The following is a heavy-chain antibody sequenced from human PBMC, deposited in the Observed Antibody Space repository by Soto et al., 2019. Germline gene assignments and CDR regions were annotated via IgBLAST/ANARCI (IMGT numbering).Heavy chain of an antibody. Sequence: QAQLVQSGAEAKRPGTSVKVSCKVSGYTFTNYFHWIRQAPGQGLEWMGRMNPNDGHTEYVRSFQGRVTFARDTSIATAYIEQSSVTSDDTIVYYCARDNWGYVDWGQGTLVTVSS. CDR2: MNPNDGHT. CDR1: GYTFTNY. D-gene: IGHD5-12*01. CDR3: ARDNWGYVD. V-gene: IGHV1-2*01. J-gene: IGHJ4*02.